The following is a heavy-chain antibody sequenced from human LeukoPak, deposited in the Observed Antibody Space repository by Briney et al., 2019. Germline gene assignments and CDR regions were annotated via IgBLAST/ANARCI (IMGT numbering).Heavy chain of an antibody. CDR1: GFTFSSYS. J-gene: IGHJ4*02. V-gene: IGHV3-21*01. CDR2: IRTSSSYI. Sequence: GSXXXSCXASGFTFSSYSMNWVRQAPGKGLEWVSSIRTSSSYIYYAGSVKGRFTISRDNTKNSLYLQMNSLRAEDTAVYYCARCLEGGDILTGSGYWGQGTLVTVSS. D-gene: IGHD3-9*01. CDR3: ARCLEGGDILTGSGY.